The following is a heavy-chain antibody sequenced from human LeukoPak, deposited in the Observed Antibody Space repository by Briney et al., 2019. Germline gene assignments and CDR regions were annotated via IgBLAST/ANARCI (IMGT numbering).Heavy chain of an antibody. CDR2: INHSGST. J-gene: IGHJ2*01. V-gene: IGHV4-34*01. CDR1: GGSFSGYY. D-gene: IGHD2-15*01. Sequence: SETLSLTCAVYGGSFSGYYWSWIRQPPGKGLEWIGEINHSGSTNYNPSLKSRVTISVDTSKNQFSLKLSSVTAADTAVYYCARCVKGYCSGGSCYSDWYFDLWGRGTLVTVSS. CDR3: ARCVKGYCSGGSCYSDWYFDL.